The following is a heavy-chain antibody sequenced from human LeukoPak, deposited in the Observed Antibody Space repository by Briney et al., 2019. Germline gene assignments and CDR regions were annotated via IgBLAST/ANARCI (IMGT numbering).Heavy chain of an antibody. CDR1: GFAFRNYW. CDR3: ARWGLGKGDGFDI. D-gene: IGHD3-10*01. J-gene: IGHJ3*02. V-gene: IGHV3-74*01. CDR2: INPDGSTT. Sequence: GGSLRLSCVASGFAFRNYWMYWVRQGPGKGLVWLSRINPDGSTTTYADSVKGRSTISRDNRKNTLYLQMNSLRAEDTAVYYCARWGLGKGDGFDIWGQGTMVTVSS.